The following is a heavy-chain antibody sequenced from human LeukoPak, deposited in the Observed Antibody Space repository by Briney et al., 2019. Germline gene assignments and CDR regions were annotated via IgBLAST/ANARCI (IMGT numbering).Heavy chain of an antibody. V-gene: IGHV1-2*06. J-gene: IGHJ4*02. CDR2: INPNSGGT. CDR1: GYTFTSYD. Sequence: ASVKVSCKASGYTFTSYDINWVRQAPGQGLEWMGRINPNSGGTNYAQKFQGRVTMTRDTSISTAYMELSRLRSDDTAVYYCARDWNYYDTDYWGQGTLVTVSS. D-gene: IGHD3-22*01. CDR3: ARDWNYYDTDY.